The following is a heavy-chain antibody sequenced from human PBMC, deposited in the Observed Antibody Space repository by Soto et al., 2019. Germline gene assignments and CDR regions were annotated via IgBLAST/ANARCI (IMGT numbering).Heavy chain of an antibody. D-gene: IGHD5-12*01. J-gene: IGHJ6*03. Sequence: ASVKVSCKASGYTFTSYGISWVRQAPGQGLEWMGWISAYNGNTNYAQKLQGRVTMTTDTSTSTAYMELRSLRSDDTAVYYCARVYSGYDYYYSYYMDVWGKGTTATVPS. V-gene: IGHV1-18*01. CDR3: ARVYSGYDYYYSYYMDV. CDR1: GYTFTSYG. CDR2: ISAYNGNT.